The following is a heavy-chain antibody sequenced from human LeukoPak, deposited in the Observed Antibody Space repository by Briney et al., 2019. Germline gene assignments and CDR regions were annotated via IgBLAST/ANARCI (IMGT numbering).Heavy chain of an antibody. CDR2: IYHSGKT. CDR3: ARGNNFRFDY. V-gene: IGHV4-59*12. J-gene: IGHJ4*02. CDR1: GGSISNYY. D-gene: IGHD5-24*01. Sequence: SETLSLTCTVSGGSISNYYWSWIRQPPGKGLEWIGEIYHSGKTNYNPTLKSRVTISVDASKREFSLRLNSVTAADAAVYYCARGNNFRFDYWGQETLVTVSS.